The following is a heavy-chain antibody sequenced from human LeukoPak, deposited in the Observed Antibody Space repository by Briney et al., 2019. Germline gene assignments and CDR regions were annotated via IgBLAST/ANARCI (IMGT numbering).Heavy chain of an antibody. CDR2: IYYSGST. D-gene: IGHD3-10*01. CDR3: AKENGSGSHTHTFNDY. V-gene: IGHV4-59*08. Sequence: KASETLSLTCTVSGGSISSYYWSWIRQPPGKGLEWIGYIYYSGSTNYNPSLKSRVTISVDTSKNQFSLKLSSVTAADTAVYYCAKENGSGSHTHTFNDYWGQGTLVTVSS. CDR1: GGSISSYY. J-gene: IGHJ4*02.